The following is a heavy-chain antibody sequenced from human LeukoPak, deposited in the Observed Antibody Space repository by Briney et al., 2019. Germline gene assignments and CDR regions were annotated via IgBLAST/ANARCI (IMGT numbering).Heavy chain of an antibody. CDR2: IYTSGST. CDR3: AGLGTSSWTTKDYYYMDV. J-gene: IGHJ6*03. D-gene: IGHD6-13*01. V-gene: IGHV4-4*07. Sequence: PSETLSLTCTVSGGSISSYYWSWIRQPAGKGLEWIGRIYTSGSTNYNPSLKSRVTMSVDTSKNQFSLKLSSVTAADTAVYYCAGLGTSSWTTKDYYYMDVWGKGTTVTVSS. CDR1: GGSISSYY.